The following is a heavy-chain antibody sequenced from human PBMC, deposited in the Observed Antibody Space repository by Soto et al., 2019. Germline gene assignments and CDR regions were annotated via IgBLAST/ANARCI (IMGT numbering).Heavy chain of an antibody. J-gene: IGHJ6*02. CDR1: GFSLSTSGVG. Sequence: SGPTLVNPTQTLTLTFTFSGFSLSTSGVGVGWIRQPPGKALEWLALIYWNDDKRYSPSLKSRLTITKDTSKNQVVLTMTNMDPVDTATYYCAHRKARYSNYYYYGMDVWGQGTTVTVSS. V-gene: IGHV2-5*01. D-gene: IGHD4-4*01. CDR2: IYWNDDK. CDR3: AHRKARYSNYYYYGMDV.